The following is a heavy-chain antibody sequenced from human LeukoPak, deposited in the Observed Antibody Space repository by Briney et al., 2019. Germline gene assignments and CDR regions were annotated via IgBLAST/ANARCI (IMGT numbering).Heavy chain of an antibody. CDR2: IRGSGSGM. J-gene: IGHJ6*03. CDR3: AREIRRWYYYYYMDV. Sequence: GGSLRLSCAASGFTFSSYSMNWVRQAPGKGLEWVANIRGSGSGMGSGNYYAGSVKGRFTISRDNAKNSLYLQMNSLRAEDTAVYYCAREIRRWYYYYYMDVWGKGTTVTVSS. D-gene: IGHD4-23*01. CDR1: GFTFSSYS. V-gene: IGHV3-21*05.